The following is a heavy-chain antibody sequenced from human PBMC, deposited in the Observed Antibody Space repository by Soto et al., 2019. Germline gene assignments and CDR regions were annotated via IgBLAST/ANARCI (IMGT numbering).Heavy chain of an antibody. J-gene: IGHJ3*02. CDR3: AREARWLRAFAI. CDR1: GGSIRSYY. Sequence: SETLSLTCTVSGGSIRSYYWSWIRQHPGKGLEWIGYIYYSGSTYYNPSLKSRVTISVDTSKNQFSLKLSPVTAADTAVYYCAREARWLRAFAIWGQGTMVTVSS. D-gene: IGHD5-12*01. CDR2: IYYSGST. V-gene: IGHV4-31*03.